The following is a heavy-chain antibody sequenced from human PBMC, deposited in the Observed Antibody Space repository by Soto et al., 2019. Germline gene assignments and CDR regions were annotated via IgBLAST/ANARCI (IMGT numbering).Heavy chain of an antibody. Sequence: QVQLVQSGAEVKKPGSSVKVSCKASGGTFSSYAISWVRQAPGQGLEWMGGIIPIFGTANYAQKFQVRVTINADESTSTASMELSSLRSEDTVGYFCSRDSADDGLNPWGQGTLVTVSS. V-gene: IGHV1-69*01. CDR2: IIPIFGTA. CDR1: GGTFSSYA. D-gene: IGHD4-17*01. CDR3: SRDSADDGLNP. J-gene: IGHJ5*02.